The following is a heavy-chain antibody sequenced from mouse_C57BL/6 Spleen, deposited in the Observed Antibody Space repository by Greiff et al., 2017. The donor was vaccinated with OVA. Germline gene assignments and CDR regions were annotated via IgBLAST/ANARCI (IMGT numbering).Heavy chain of an antibody. CDR1: GYTFTDYY. CDR3: ARRPLYDYSDY. J-gene: IGHJ2*01. D-gene: IGHD2-3*01. Sequence: EVQLQQSGPELVKPGASVKISCKASGYTFTDYYMNWVKQSHGKSLEWIGDINPNNGGTSYNQKFKGKATLTVDKSSSTAYMELRSLTSEDSAVYYCARRPLYDYSDYWGQGTTLTVSS. CDR2: INPNNGGT. V-gene: IGHV1-26*01.